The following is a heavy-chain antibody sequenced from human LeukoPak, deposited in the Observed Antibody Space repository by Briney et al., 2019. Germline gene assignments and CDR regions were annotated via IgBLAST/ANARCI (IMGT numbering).Heavy chain of an antibody. CDR1: GFTFSSYW. CDR2: IKQDGSEK. Sequence: GGSLRLSCAASGFTFSSYWMSWVRQAPGKGLEWVANIKQDGSEKYYVDSVKGRFTISRDNAKNSLYLQMNSLRAEDTAVYYCARDLFPSVILTGYYSGAFDYWGQGTLVTVSS. CDR3: ARDLFPSVILTGYYSGAFDY. J-gene: IGHJ4*02. D-gene: IGHD3-9*01. V-gene: IGHV3-7*01.